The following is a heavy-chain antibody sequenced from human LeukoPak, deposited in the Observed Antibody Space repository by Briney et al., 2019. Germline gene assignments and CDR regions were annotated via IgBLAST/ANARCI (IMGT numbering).Heavy chain of an antibody. CDR2: ISSSSSYI. Sequence: KPGGSLRLSCAASGFTFSSYSMNWVRQAPGKGLEWVSSISSSSSYIYYADSVKGRFTISRDNAKNSLYLQMNSLRAEDTAVYYCARARVPAADLDAFDIWGQGTMVTVSS. V-gene: IGHV3-21*01. CDR3: ARARVPAADLDAFDI. CDR1: GFTFSSYS. J-gene: IGHJ3*02. D-gene: IGHD2-2*01.